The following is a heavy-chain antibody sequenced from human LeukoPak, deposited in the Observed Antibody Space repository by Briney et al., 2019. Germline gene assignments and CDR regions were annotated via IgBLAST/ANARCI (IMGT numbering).Heavy chain of an antibody. V-gene: IGHV3-66*01. Sequence: QSGGSLRLSCAASGFTVSSNYMSWVRQAPGKGLEWVSVIYSGGSTYYADSVKGRFTISRDNSKNTLYLQMNSLRAEDTAVYYCAREPVWFGELSYAYDYWGQGTLVTVSS. J-gene: IGHJ4*02. D-gene: IGHD3-10*01. CDR2: IYSGGST. CDR1: GFTVSSNY. CDR3: AREPVWFGELSYAYDY.